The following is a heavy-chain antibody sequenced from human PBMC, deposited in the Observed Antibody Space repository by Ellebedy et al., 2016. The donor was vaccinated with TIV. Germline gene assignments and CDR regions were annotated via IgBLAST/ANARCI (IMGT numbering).Heavy chain of an antibody. V-gene: IGHV3-23*01. J-gene: IGHJ5*02. CDR2: ISGSGNNT. Sequence: GESLKISCAASGFTFSSNAMSWVRQAPGKGLEWVSVISGSGNNTYYGGSVKGRFTISRDTSKNTLYLQMNSLRAEDTAVYYCARGARKGGNWFDPWGQGTLVTVSS. D-gene: IGHD1-14*01. CDR1: GFTFSSNA. CDR3: ARGARKGGNWFDP.